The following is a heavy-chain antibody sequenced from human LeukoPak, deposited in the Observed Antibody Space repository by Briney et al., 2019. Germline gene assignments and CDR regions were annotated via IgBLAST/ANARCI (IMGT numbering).Heavy chain of an antibody. CDR1: GGSISSSSCY. V-gene: IGHV4-39*01. CDR2: IYYSGST. J-gene: IGHJ4*02. D-gene: IGHD2-21*02. Sequence: SETLSLTCTVSGGSISSSSCYWGWIRQPPGKGLEWIGSIYYSGSTYYNPSLKSRVTISVDTSKNQFSLKLSSVTAADTAVYYCARHGRGILSWVVTANPDYWGQGTLVTVSS. CDR3: ARHGRGILSWVVTANPDY.